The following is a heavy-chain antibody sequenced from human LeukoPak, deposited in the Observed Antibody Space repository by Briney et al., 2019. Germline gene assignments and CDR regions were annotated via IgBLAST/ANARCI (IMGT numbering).Heavy chain of an antibody. CDR1: GHTFTSYG. Sequence: ASVKVSCKASGHTFTSYGISWVRQAPGQGLEWMGWISAYNGNTNYAQKLQGRVTMTTDTSTSTAYMELRSLRSDDTAVYYCARDIVFLGPGDYYYMDVWGKGTTVTVSS. J-gene: IGHJ6*03. CDR3: ARDIVFLGPGDYYYMDV. V-gene: IGHV1-18*01. D-gene: IGHD3-3*02. CDR2: ISAYNGNT.